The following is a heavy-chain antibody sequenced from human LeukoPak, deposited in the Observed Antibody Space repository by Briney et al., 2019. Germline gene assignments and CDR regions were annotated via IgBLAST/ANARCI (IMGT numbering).Heavy chain of an antibody. CDR1: GFTFSSSA. CDR2: ITYDGSNK. D-gene: IGHD7-27*01. CDR3: AKGGNWGLYPYFDY. J-gene: IGHJ4*02. Sequence: GGSLGLSCAASGFTFSSSAMSWVRQAPGKGLEWVAVITYDGSNKYYADSVKGRFTISRDNSKNTLYLQMNSLRAEDTAVYYCAKGGNWGLYPYFDYWGQGTLVTVSS. V-gene: IGHV3-30*18.